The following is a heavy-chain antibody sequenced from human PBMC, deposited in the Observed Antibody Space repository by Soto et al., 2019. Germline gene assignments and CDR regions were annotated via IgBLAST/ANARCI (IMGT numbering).Heavy chain of an antibody. D-gene: IGHD3-3*01. CDR2: IYYSGST. CDR1: GGSISSGGYY. V-gene: IGHV4-31*03. CDR3: ARDHRDFWSGYYIGFDP. J-gene: IGHJ5*02. Sequence: PSETLSLTCTVSGGSISSGGYYWSWIRQHPGKGLEWIGYIYYSGSTYYNPSLKSRVTISVDTSKNQFSLKLSSVTAADTAVYYCARDHRDFWSGYYIGFDPWGQETLVTVAS.